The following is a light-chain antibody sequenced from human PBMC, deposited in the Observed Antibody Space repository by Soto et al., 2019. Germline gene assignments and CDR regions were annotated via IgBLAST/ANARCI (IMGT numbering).Light chain of an antibody. V-gene: IGKV4-1*01. CDR2: WAS. CDR3: QHYYDFPRT. CDR1: QSVLYSPNNKNY. J-gene: IGKJ1*01. Sequence: DIVMTQSPDSLAVSLGERATINCKSSQSVLYSPNNKNYLAWYQQRPGQPPKLLIYWASIRESGVPDRFSGSGSGTDFTLTISSLPAEDVAVYYCQHYYDFPRTFGQGTKVEIK.